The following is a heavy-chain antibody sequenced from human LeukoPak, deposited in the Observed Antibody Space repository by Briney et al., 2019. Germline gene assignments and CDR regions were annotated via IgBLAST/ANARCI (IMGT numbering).Heavy chain of an antibody. CDR2: LSRSGSTI. CDR1: GFTFNSYS. CDR3: ARIWDGYSWSDY. V-gene: IGHV3-48*01. D-gene: IGHD1-26*01. Sequence: PGGSLRLSCAASGFTFNSYSMKWVRQAPGKGLEWISYLSRSGSTIYYAASVKGRFTISRDNAKNSLYLQMNSLRAEDTAVYYCARIWDGYSWSDYWGQGTLVTVSS. J-gene: IGHJ4*02.